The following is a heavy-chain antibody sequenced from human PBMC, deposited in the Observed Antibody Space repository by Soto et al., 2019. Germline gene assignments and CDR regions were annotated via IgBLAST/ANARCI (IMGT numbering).Heavy chain of an antibody. CDR3: ANIVPFDYRGYNFEF. Sequence: QITLKESGPTLVKPTQTLTLTGTFSGFSLSTHTVGVAWIRQPPGKALEWLALIYWDEDKRYSPSLKSRLTITKDTSKYQVVLTMTNMDPVDTATYYCANIVPFDYRGYNFEFWGQGILVNVSS. D-gene: IGHD3-9*01. V-gene: IGHV2-5*02. CDR2: IYWDEDK. J-gene: IGHJ4*02. CDR1: GFSLSTHTVG.